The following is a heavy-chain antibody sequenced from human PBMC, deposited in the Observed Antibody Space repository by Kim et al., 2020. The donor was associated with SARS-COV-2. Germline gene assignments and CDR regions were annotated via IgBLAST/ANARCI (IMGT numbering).Heavy chain of an antibody. Sequence: AAYVKGRFTIARDESMHSLYLQMNSLKTEDTAVYDCARVLTDYGDYVFGYWGQGTLVTVSS. D-gene: IGHD4-17*01. J-gene: IGHJ4*02. V-gene: IGHV3-72*01. CDR3: ARVLTDYGDYVFGY.